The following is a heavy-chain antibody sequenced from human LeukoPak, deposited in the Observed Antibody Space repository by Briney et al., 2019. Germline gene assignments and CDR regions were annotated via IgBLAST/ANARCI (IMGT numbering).Heavy chain of an antibody. Sequence: SETQSLTCAVYGGSFSGYHWRWIRQPPGKGLEWIGVINDSGSTNYNPSLKSRVTISVDTSKNQFSLKLSSVTAADTAVYYCARVEYYGSGSYYNVGYWGQGTLVTVSS. V-gene: IGHV4-34*01. CDR2: INDSGST. CDR3: ARVEYYGSGSYYNVGY. CDR1: GGSFSGYH. D-gene: IGHD3-10*01. J-gene: IGHJ4*02.